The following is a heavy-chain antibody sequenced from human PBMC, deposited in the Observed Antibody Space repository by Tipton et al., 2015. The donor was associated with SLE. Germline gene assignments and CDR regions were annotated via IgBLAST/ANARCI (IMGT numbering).Heavy chain of an antibody. CDR2: VYHTGST. CDR1: GASITSDTW. J-gene: IGHJ4*02. D-gene: IGHD3-9*01. V-gene: IGHV4-4*02. Sequence: TLSLTCTVSGASITSDTWWSCIRQPPGKTLEWIGEVYHTGSTHYSPSLKSRVTISVDKSKNQFSLKLSSVTAADTAVYYCARAGILTGYYPYFDYWGQGTLVTVSS. CDR3: ARAGILTGYYPYFDY.